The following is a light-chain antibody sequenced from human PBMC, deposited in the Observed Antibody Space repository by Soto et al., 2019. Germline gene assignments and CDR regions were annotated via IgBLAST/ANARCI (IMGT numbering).Light chain of an antibody. CDR2: DAS. CDR3: QQYASSPRT. J-gene: IGKJ1*01. Sequence: DIQMTQSPSTLCASVGDRVTITCRASQSISSWLAWYQQKPGKAPKLLIYDASSLESGVPSRFSGSGSGTDFTLTISSLDPKDFAVYYCQQYASSPRTFGQGTKVDIK. CDR1: QSISSW. V-gene: IGKV1-5*01.